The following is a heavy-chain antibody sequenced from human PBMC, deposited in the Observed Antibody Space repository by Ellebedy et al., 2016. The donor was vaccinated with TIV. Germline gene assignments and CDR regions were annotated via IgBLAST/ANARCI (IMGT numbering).Heavy chain of an antibody. Sequence: PGGSLRLSCAASGFTFSNYWMSWVRQAPGKGLEWVANIKQDGSEKYCVDSVKGRFTISSDNAKNTLYLQMNSLRAEDTAVYYCAKGPAAVAGCYWGQGTLVTVSS. CDR3: AKGPAAVAGCY. V-gene: IGHV3-7*03. J-gene: IGHJ4*02. CDR2: IKQDGSEK. CDR1: GFTFSNYW. D-gene: IGHD6-19*01.